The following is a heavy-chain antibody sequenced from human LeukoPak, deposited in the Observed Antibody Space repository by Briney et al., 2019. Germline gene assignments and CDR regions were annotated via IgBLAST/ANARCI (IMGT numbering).Heavy chain of an antibody. CDR2: INHSGST. J-gene: IGHJ4*02. V-gene: IGHV4-39*07. CDR3: ARAGAIAPYYYGSGGRRSQGFGY. Sequence: SETLSLTCTVSGGSISSSSYYWGWIRQPPGKGLEWIGEINHSGSTNYNPSLKSRVTISVDTSKNQFSLKLSSVTAADTAVYYCARAGAIAPYYYGSGGRRSQGFGYWGQGTLVTVSS. D-gene: IGHD3-10*01. CDR1: GGSISSSSYY.